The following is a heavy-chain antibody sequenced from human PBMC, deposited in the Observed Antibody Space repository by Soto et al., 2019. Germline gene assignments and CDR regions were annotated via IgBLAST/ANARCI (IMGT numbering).Heavy chain of an antibody. CDR1: GGSISSSSYY. CDR3: ARRREGDYSDY. V-gene: IGHV4-39*01. CDR2: IYYSGST. Sequence: SDTLSLTCTVSGGSISSSSYYWGWIRQPPGKGLEWIGSIYYSGSTYYNPSLKSRVTISVDTSKNQFSLKLSSVTAADTAVYYCARRREGDYSDYWGQGTLVTVSS. J-gene: IGHJ4*02.